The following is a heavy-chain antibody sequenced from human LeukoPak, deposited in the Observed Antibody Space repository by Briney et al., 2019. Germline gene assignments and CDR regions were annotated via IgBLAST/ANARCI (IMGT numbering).Heavy chain of an antibody. CDR1: GFTFSSYG. V-gene: IGHV3-23*01. CDR2: ISDSGVST. CDR3: AKRSGSGNYYFHFDY. D-gene: IGHD3-10*01. J-gene: IGHJ4*02. Sequence: GGSLRLSCAVSGFTFSSYGMSWVRQAPGKGLECVASISDSGVSTYYADSVKGRFTTSRDNSKNTLYLQMNSLRAEDTAVFYCAKRSGSGNYYFHFDYWGQGTLVTVSS.